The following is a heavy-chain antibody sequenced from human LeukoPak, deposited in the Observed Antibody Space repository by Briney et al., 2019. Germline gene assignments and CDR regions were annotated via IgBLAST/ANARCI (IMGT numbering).Heavy chain of an antibody. J-gene: IGHJ4*02. CDR2: ISYDGSNK. V-gene: IGHV3-30*04. CDR1: GFTFSSYA. D-gene: IGHD3-10*01. CDR3: ARDMQGGVIIGQLDY. Sequence: GGSLRLSCAASGFTFSSYAMHWVRQAPGKGLEWVAVISYDGSNKYYADSVKGRFTISRDNSKNTLYLQMNSLRAEDTAVYYCARDMQGGVIIGQLDYWVQGTLVTVSS.